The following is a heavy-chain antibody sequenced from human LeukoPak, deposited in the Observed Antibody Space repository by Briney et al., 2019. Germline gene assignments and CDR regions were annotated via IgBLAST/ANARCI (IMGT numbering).Heavy chain of an antibody. D-gene: IGHD3-22*01. CDR1: GFTFSSYD. CDR2: ISGSGGST. V-gene: IGHV3-23*01. J-gene: IGHJ6*03. CDR3: AKSFLGFYYDSSSYLSPYYYYTDV. Sequence: GGTLRLSCAASGFTFSSYDMSWVRQAPGKGLEWVSGISGSGGSTYYADSVKGRFTISRDNSKNTLYLQMNSLRDEDTAVYFCAKSFLGFYYDSSSYLSPYYYYTDVWGKGTTVTISS.